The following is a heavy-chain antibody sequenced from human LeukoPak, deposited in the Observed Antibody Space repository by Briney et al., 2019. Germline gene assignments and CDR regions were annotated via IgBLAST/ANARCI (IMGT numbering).Heavy chain of an antibody. D-gene: IGHD3-9*01. CDR3: ARVNPLTGAR. CDR1: GGSVSSGGYY. Sequence: SETLSLTCTVSGGSVSSGGYYWSWIRQLPGKGLECIGYIYYSGSTYYNPSLKSRVTISVDTSKNQFSLRLGSVTAADTAVYYCARVNPLTGARWGQGTPVTASS. J-gene: IGHJ4*02. CDR2: IYYSGST. V-gene: IGHV4-31*03.